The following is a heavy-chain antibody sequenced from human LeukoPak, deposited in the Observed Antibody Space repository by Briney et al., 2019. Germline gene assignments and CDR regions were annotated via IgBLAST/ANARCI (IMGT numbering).Heavy chain of an antibody. CDR3: ASGAWATRLNS. CDR2: IFDGKTI. V-gene: IGHV4-34*12. J-gene: IGHJ4*02. CDR1: GEPLNSYY. D-gene: IGHD5-24*01. Sequence: PSETLSLTCAVYGEPLNSYYWTWLRQSPGKGLEWIGDIFDGKTINYNPSLKSRVTISAATSSQQFSLNLKSVTAADTAVYFCASGAWATRLNSWAQGALVIVSS.